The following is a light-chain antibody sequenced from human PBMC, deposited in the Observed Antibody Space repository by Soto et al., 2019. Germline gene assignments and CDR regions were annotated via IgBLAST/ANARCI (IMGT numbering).Light chain of an antibody. Sequence: VLTQSPATLSLSPGERATLSCTASLNVNSYLAWYQQKPGQAPRLLIYDASNRAAGIPSRFSGSGSGTDFTLTISSLEPEDFAIYYCQQRQYWPPITFGQGTRLEIK. CDR3: QQRQYWPPIT. CDR2: DAS. CDR1: LNVNSY. J-gene: IGKJ5*01. V-gene: IGKV3-11*01.